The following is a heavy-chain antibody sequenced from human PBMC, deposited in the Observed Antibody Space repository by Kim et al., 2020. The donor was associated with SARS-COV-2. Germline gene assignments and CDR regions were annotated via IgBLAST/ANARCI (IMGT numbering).Heavy chain of an antibody. CDR2: T. J-gene: IGHJ5*02. Sequence: TTDNPSLNSRVTISVDKSKNQFTLTLSSVPAADTDVYYCERVAAAAWFDPWGQGTLVTVSS. V-gene: IGHV4-4*02. D-gene: IGHD6-13*01. CDR3: ERVAAAAWFDP.